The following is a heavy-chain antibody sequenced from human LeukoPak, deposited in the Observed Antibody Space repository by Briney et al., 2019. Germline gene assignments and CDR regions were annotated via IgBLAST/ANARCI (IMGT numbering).Heavy chain of an antibody. CDR2: ISGSGGST. CDR1: GFTFSSYA. Sequence: SGGSLSLSCAASGFTFSSYAMSWVRQAPGKGLEWVSAISGSGGSTYYADSVKGRFTISRDNSKNTLYLQMNSLRAEDTAVYYCAKPGGQWLVIEGFDYWGQGTLVTVSS. V-gene: IGHV3-23*01. D-gene: IGHD6-19*01. CDR3: AKPGGQWLVIEGFDY. J-gene: IGHJ4*02.